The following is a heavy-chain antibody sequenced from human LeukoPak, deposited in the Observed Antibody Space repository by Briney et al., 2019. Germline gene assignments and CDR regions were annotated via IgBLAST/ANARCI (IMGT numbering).Heavy chain of an antibody. Sequence: PGGSLRLSCAASGFTFSSYGMHWVRQAPGKGLEWVAVIWYDGSNKYYADSVKGRFTISRDNSKNTLYLQTNSLRAEDTAVYYCAREVVDTAMVGLDYWGQGTLVTVSS. J-gene: IGHJ4*02. D-gene: IGHD5-18*01. V-gene: IGHV3-33*01. CDR1: GFTFSSYG. CDR2: IWYDGSNK. CDR3: AREVVDTAMVGLDY.